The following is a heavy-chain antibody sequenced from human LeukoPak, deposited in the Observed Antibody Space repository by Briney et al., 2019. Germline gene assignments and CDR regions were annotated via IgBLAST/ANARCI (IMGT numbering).Heavy chain of an antibody. Sequence: GESLKISCKGFGYSFTTYWIGWVRQMPGKGLEWMGVIFPADSDTRYSPSFQGQVTISADKSISTAYLQWSSLKASDTAMYYCASVYSSTSWDYWGQGTLVTVSS. CDR2: IFPADSDT. D-gene: IGHD6-13*01. V-gene: IGHV5-51*01. J-gene: IGHJ4*02. CDR1: GYSFTTYW. CDR3: ASVYSSTSWDY.